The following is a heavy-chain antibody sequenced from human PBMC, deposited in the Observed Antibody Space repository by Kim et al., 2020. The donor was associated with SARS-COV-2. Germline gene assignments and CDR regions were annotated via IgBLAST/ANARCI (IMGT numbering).Heavy chain of an antibody. Sequence: SETLSLTCTVSGGSISSYYWSWIRQPPGKGLEWIGYIYYSGSTNYNPSLKSRVTISVDTSKNQFSLKLSSVTAADTAVYYCARDGYSYGYFDYWGQGTLVTVSS. CDR3: ARDGYSYGYFDY. V-gene: IGHV4-59*13. J-gene: IGHJ4*02. CDR1: GGSISSYY. D-gene: IGHD5-18*01. CDR2: IYYSGST.